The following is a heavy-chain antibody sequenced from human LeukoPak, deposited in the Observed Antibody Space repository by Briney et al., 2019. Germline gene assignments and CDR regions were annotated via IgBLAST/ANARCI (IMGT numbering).Heavy chain of an antibody. D-gene: IGHD3-3*01. CDR2: IYAGGSA. Sequence: SETLSLTCTVSGGSISSYYWSWIRQPAGKGLEWIGRIYAGGSASYNPSLKSRVTISVDTSKNQFSLKLSSVTAADTAVYYCARTYYDFWSGYPSNWFDPWGQGTLVTVSS. V-gene: IGHV4-4*07. CDR1: GGSISSYY. CDR3: ARTYYDFWSGYPSNWFDP. J-gene: IGHJ5*02.